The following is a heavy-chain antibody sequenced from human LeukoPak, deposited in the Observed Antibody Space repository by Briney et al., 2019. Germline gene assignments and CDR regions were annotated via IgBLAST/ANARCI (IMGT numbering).Heavy chain of an antibody. CDR2: INHSGST. J-gene: IGHJ6*02. CDR3: ARSLDYYYYGMDV. D-gene: IGHD1-1*01. CDR1: GGSFSGYY. Sequence: SETLSLTCAVYGGSFSGYYWSWIRQPPGKGLEWIGEINHSGSTNYNPSLKSRVTISVDTSKNQSSLKLSSVTAADTAVYYCARSLDYYYYGMDVWGQGTTVTVSS. V-gene: IGHV4-34*01.